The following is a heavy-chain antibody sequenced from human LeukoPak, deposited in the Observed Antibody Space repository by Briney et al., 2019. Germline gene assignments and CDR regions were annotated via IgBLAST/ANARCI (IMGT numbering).Heavy chain of an antibody. D-gene: IGHD6-13*01. V-gene: IGHV3-23*01. CDR2: INGGGVNT. Sequence: GGSLRLSCAASGFTFSSYAMSWVRQAPGKGLEWVSTINGGGVNTHYADSVGGRFTISRDNSKNTLFLQMNSLRDEDTAVYYCAKDKGIATLYYFDYWGQGTLVTVSS. J-gene: IGHJ4*02. CDR1: GFTFSSYA. CDR3: AKDKGIATLYYFDY.